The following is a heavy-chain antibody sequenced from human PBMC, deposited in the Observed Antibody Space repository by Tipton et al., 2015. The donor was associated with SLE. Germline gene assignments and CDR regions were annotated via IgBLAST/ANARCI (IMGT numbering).Heavy chain of an antibody. J-gene: IGHJ3*02. CDR2: ISAYNGDT. CDR3: ARDALYYRNAFDI. CDR1: GYTFTSYG. Sequence: QSGAEVKKPGASVTVSCQASGYTFTSYGICWVRQAPGQGLEWMGWISAYNGDTNYAQKFQGRVTMTTDTSTSTAYMELRSLRSDDTAVYYCARDALYYRNAFDIWGQGTMVTVSS. V-gene: IGHV1-18*01. D-gene: IGHD1-14*01.